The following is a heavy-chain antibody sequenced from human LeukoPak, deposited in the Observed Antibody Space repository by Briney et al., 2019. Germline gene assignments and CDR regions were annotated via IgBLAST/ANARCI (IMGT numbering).Heavy chain of an antibody. J-gene: IGHJ4*02. CDR3: AAMTSVTTGDY. V-gene: IGHV3-30*02. CDR1: GFPFSSCG. Sequence: PGGSLRLSCAASGFPFSSCGMHWVRQAPGKGLEWVAFIPYDGSDKFYADSVKGRFTISRDNSKNTLYLQMNSLRAEDTAVYYCAAMTSVTTGDYWGQGTLVTVSS. CDR2: IPYDGSDK. D-gene: IGHD4-11*01.